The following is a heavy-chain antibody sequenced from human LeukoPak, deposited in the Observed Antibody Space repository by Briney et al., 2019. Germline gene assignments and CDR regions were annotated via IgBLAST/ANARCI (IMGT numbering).Heavy chain of an antibody. D-gene: IGHD3-3*01. V-gene: IGHV4-59*01. CDR3: ARGDFWDFMEGGQGNSYYYYGMDV. CDR1: GGSISSYY. Sequence: SETLSLTCTVSGGSISSYYWSWIRQPPGKGLEWIGYIYYSGSTNYNPSLKSRVTISVDTSKNQFSLKLSSVTAADTAVYYCARGDFWDFMEGGQGNSYYYYGMDVWGQGTTVTVSS. CDR2: IYYSGST. J-gene: IGHJ6*02.